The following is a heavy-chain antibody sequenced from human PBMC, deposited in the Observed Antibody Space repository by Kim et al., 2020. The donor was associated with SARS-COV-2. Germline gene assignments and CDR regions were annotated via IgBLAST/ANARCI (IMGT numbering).Heavy chain of an antibody. D-gene: IGHD3-16*02. J-gene: IGHJ3*02. CDR3: AESIMITFGGVIAGDYFDI. CDR2: VSGSGQTT. Sequence: GGSLRLSCAASGFAFSTYAMSWVRQAPGKGLEWVSTVSGSGQTTSYAESVQGRFTISRDNSKNTMHLQMSSLRGEDTAVYYCAESIMITFGGVIAGDYFDIWSHGTMVTVSS. CDR1: GFAFSTYA. V-gene: IGHV3-23*01.